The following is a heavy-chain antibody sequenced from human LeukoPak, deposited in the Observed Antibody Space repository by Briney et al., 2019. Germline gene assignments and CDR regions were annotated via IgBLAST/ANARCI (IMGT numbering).Heavy chain of an antibody. CDR1: GFTFSDYW. CDR2: IKNDESDT. V-gene: IGHV3-7*01. J-gene: IGHJ4*02. D-gene: IGHD3-10*02. Sequence: GGSLRPSCAASGFTFSDYWMGWVRQVPGKGLEWVANIKNDESDTYYVDSVKGRFTISRDNAKNSMYMQMNNLRAEDTAVYFCARHVGPFDFWGQGTLVTVSS. CDR3: ARHVGPFDF.